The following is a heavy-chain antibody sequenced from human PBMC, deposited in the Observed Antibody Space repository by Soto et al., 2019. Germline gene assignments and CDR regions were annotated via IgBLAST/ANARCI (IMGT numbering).Heavy chain of an antibody. V-gene: IGHV3-53*01. D-gene: IGHD2-15*01. J-gene: IGHJ3*02. CDR3: ARDLGWWYRGSI. Sequence: GGSLRLSCAASGFTVSSNYMSWVRQAPGKGLEWVSVIYSGGSTYYADSVKGRFTISRDNSKNTLYLQMNSLRAEDTAVYYCARDLGWWYRGSIWGQGTMVTVSS. CDR1: GFTVSSNY. CDR2: IYSGGST.